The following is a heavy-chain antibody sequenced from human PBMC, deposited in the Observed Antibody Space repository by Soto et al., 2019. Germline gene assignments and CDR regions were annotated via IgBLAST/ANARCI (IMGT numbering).Heavy chain of an antibody. V-gene: IGHV3-7*03. Sequence: GGSLRLSCAASGFTFSSYWMSWVRQAPGKGLEWVANIKQDGSEKYYVDSVKGRFTISRDNSKNTLYLQMNSLRAEDTAVYYCAKGPLRNNWNYYYYYMDVWGKGTTVTVSS. J-gene: IGHJ6*03. D-gene: IGHD1-20*01. CDR3: AKGPLRNNWNYYYYYMDV. CDR2: IKQDGSEK. CDR1: GFTFSSYW.